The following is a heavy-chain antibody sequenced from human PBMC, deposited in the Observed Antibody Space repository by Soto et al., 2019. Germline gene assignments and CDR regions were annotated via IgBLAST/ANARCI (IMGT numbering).Heavy chain of an antibody. CDR2: INPSGGST. Sequence: GASVKVSCKASGYTFTSYYMHWVRQAPGQGLEWMGIINPSGGSTSYAQKFQGRVTMTRDTSTSTVYMELSSLRSEDTAVYYCARDNGAIFGVVTPYYYYGMDVWGQGTTVTVSS. CDR3: ARDNGAIFGVVTPYYYYGMDV. J-gene: IGHJ6*02. V-gene: IGHV1-46*01. CDR1: GYTFTSYY. D-gene: IGHD3-3*01.